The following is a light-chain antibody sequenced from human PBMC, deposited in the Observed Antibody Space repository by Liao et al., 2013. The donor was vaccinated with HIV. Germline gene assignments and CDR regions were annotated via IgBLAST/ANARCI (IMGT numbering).Light chain of an antibody. V-gene: IGLV3-1*01. CDR1: KLGDKY. CDR3: QAWDSSTXV. CDR2: QDS. Sequence: SYELTQPPSVSVSPGQTASITCSGDKLGDKYACWYQQKPGQSPVLVIYQDSKRPSGIPERFSGSNSGNTATLTISGTQAMDEADYYCQAWDSSTXVYVGGT. J-gene: IGLJ3*02.